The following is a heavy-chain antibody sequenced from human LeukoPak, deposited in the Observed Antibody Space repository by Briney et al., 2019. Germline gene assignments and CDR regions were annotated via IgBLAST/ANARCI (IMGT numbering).Heavy chain of an antibody. D-gene: IGHD3-9*01. Sequence: GGSLRLSCAASGFTFSDYYMSWIRQAPGKGLEWISYITSSSSDTNYADSVKGRFTISRDNAKKSLYLQMNSLRAEDTAVYYCARDYDILAGYFRGGFDYWGQGTLVTVSS. CDR3: ARDYDILAGYFRGGFDY. J-gene: IGHJ4*02. V-gene: IGHV3-11*05. CDR1: GFTFSDYY. CDR2: ITSSSSDT.